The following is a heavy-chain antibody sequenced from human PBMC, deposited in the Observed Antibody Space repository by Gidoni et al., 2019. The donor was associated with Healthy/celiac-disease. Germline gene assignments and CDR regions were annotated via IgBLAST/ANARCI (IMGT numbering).Heavy chain of an antibody. Sequence: QVQLVQSGAEVKKPGSSVKVSCKESGGTFSSYAISWVRQAPGQGLEWMGGIIPICVTANYAQKFQGRVTITADKSTSTAYMELSSLRSEDTAVYYCASHAIRLGIGYYFDYWGQGTLVTVSS. CDR3: ASHAIRLGIGYYFDY. D-gene: IGHD7-27*01. CDR1: GGTFSSYA. CDR2: IIPICVTA. V-gene: IGHV1-69*06. J-gene: IGHJ4*02.